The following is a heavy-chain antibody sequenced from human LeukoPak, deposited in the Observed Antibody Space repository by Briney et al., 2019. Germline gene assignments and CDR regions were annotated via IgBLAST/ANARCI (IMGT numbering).Heavy chain of an antibody. Sequence: GGSLRLSCTASGFTFGDYAMSWVRQAPGKGLEWVGFIRSKAYGGTTEYAASVKGRFTISRDDSKSIAYLQMNSLKTEDTAVYYCTRDKDDFDGAFDIWGQGTMVTVSS. CDR3: TRDKDDFDGAFDI. J-gene: IGHJ3*02. D-gene: IGHD3-3*01. V-gene: IGHV3-49*04. CDR2: IRSKAYGGTT. CDR1: GFTFGDYA.